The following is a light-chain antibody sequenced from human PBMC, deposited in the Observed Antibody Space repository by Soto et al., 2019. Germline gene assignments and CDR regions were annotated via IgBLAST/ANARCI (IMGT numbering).Light chain of an antibody. CDR2: ENN. CDR3: GTWDSSLSEV. CDR1: SSNIGNNY. Sequence: QSALTQPPSVSAAPGQKVTISCSGSSSNIGNNYVSWYQQLPGTAPKLLIYENNKRPSGIPDRFSGSKSGTSATLGITGLQTGDEADYYCGTWDSSLSEVFGTGTKLTVL. V-gene: IGLV1-51*02. J-gene: IGLJ1*01.